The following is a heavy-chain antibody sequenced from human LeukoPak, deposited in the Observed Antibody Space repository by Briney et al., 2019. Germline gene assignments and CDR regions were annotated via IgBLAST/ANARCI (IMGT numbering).Heavy chain of an antibody. V-gene: IGHV3-21*01. Sequence: GGSLRLSCAASGFTFSSYSMNWVRQAPGKGLEWVSSISSSSSYIYYADSVKGRFTFSRDNAKNSLYLQMNSLRAEDTAVYYCAREGGENYDILTGYYAPYFDYWGQGTLVTVSS. CDR1: GFTFSSYS. CDR3: AREGGENYDILTGYYAPYFDY. D-gene: IGHD3-9*01. J-gene: IGHJ4*02. CDR2: ISSSSSYI.